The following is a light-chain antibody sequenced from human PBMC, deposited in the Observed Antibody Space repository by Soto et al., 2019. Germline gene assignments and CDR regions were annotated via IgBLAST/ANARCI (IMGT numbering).Light chain of an antibody. CDR1: SSDVGGYNY. V-gene: IGLV2-14*03. CDR2: DVS. J-gene: IGLJ2*01. Sequence: QSALPQPASVSGSPGQSIAISCTGTSSDVGGYNYVSWYQHYPGKAPKLMIYDVSNRPSGVSDRFSGSKSGNTASLTISGLQAEDEADYYCSSYTNRVPPFIFGGGTKLTVL. CDR3: SSYTNRVPPFI.